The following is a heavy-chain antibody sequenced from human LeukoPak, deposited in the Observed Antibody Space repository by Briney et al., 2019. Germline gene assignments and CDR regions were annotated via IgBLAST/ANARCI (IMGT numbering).Heavy chain of an antibody. D-gene: IGHD5-24*01. Sequence: SETLSLTCTVSGGSISNYYWSWIRQPPGKGLELIGYIYYSGSTNYNPSLKSRVTISIDTSKNQFSLKLSSVTAADTAVYYCARDRDGYNPFDYWGQGTLVTVSS. V-gene: IGHV4-59*01. CDR1: GGSISNYY. CDR3: ARDRDGYNPFDY. CDR2: IYYSGST. J-gene: IGHJ4*02.